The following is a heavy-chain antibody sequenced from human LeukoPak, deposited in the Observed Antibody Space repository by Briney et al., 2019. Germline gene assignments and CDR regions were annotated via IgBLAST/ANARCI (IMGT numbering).Heavy chain of an antibody. CDR3: ARDVVVPAAIPWWGDNPKNNWFDP. Sequence: SEPLSLTCAVSGGSISSSNWWSWVRQPPGKGLEWIGEIYHSGSTNYNPSLKSRVTISVDTSKNQFSLKLSSVTAADTAVYYCARDVVVPAAIPWWGDNPKNNWFDPWGQGTLVTVSS. CDR2: IYHSGST. J-gene: IGHJ5*02. V-gene: IGHV4-4*02. CDR1: GGSISSSNW. D-gene: IGHD2-2*02.